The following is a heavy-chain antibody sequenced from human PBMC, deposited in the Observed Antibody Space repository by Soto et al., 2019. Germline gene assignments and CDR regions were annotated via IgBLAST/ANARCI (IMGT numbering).Heavy chain of an antibody. Sequence: SLRLSFAASGFTFDDYAMHWVRQAPGKGLEWVSGISWNSGSIGYADSVKGRFTISRDNAKNSLYLQMNSLRAEDTALYYCAKDSDYYDSSGYRYYFDYWGQGTLVTVSS. CDR1: GFTFDDYA. V-gene: IGHV3-9*01. D-gene: IGHD3-22*01. CDR3: AKDSDYYDSSGYRYYFDY. J-gene: IGHJ4*02. CDR2: ISWNSGSI.